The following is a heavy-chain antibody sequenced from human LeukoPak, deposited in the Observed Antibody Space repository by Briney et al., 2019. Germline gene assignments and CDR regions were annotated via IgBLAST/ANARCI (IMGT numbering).Heavy chain of an antibody. J-gene: IGHJ4*02. CDR2: IIPIFGTV. D-gene: IGHD6-13*01. V-gene: IGHV1-69*13. CDR3: ARRKGSSWTLDY. Sequence: SVKVSCKASGGTFSSYAISWVRQAPGHGLEWMGGIIPIFGTVYYAQKFQGRVTITADESTSTAYMDLSSLRSEDTAVYYCARRKGSSWTLDYWGQGTLVTVSS. CDR1: GGTFSSYA.